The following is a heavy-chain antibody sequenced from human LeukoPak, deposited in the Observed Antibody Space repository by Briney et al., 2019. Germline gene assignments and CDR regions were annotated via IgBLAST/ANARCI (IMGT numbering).Heavy chain of an antibody. CDR3: ARDPVDIVATP. J-gene: IGHJ5*02. CDR1: GGTFSSYA. Sequence: SVKVSCKASGGTFSSYAISWVRQAPGQGLEWMGGIIPIFGTANYAQKFQGRVTMTRNTSISTAYMELSSLRSEDTAVYYCARDPVDIVATPWGQGTLVTVSS. D-gene: IGHD5-12*01. V-gene: IGHV1-69*05. CDR2: IIPIFGTA.